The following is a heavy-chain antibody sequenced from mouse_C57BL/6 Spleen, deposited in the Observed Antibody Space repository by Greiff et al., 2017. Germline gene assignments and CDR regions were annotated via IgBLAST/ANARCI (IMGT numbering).Heavy chain of an antibody. V-gene: IGHV3-6*01. J-gene: IGHJ3*01. CDR1: GYSITSGYY. CDR2: ISYDGSN. D-gene: IGHD1-1*01. CDR3: AREGGSSYPAWFAY. Sequence: ESGPGLVKPSQSLSLTCSVTGYSITSGYYWNWIRQFPGNKLEWMGYISYDGSNNYNPSLKNRISITRDPSKNQFFLKLNSVTTEDTATYYCAREGGSSYPAWFAYWGQGTLVTVSA.